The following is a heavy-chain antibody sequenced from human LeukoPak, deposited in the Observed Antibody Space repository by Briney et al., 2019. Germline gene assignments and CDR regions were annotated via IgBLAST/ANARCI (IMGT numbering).Heavy chain of an antibody. CDR1: GFSFSNYA. J-gene: IGHJ4*02. CDR3: AKDLLYCYGSGSYGGDY. V-gene: IGHV3-23*01. Sequence: PGGSLRLSCAASGFSFSNYAVSWVRQAPGKGLEWVSGISGSGYDTYYADSVKGRFTISRDNSKKTVYLQMISLRAEDTAVYYCAKDLLYCYGSGSYGGDYWGQGTLVTVSS. D-gene: IGHD3-10*01. CDR2: ISGSGYDT.